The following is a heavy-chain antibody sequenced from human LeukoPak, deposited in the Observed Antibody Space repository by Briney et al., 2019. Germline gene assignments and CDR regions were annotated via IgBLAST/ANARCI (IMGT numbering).Heavy chain of an antibody. Sequence: ASVKVSCKASGYTFTGYNMQWLRQAPGKGLEWMGGFDPEDGETIYAQKFQGRVTMTEDTSTDTAYMELSSLRSEDTAVYYCATLYCSGGSCPISWFDPWGQGTLVTVSS. V-gene: IGHV1-24*01. CDR2: FDPEDGET. CDR3: ATLYCSGGSCPISWFDP. D-gene: IGHD2-15*01. J-gene: IGHJ5*02. CDR1: GYTFTGYN.